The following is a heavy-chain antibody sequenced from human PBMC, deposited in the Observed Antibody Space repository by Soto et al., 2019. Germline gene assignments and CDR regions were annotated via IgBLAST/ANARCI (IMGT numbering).Heavy chain of an antibody. J-gene: IGHJ4*02. CDR2: IYYNGTT. CDR1: GGSISSPNFY. Sequence: PSETLSLTCTVSGGSISSPNFYWSWIRQHPGKGLEWIGHIYYNGTTYYNPTLKSRVSISVDTSKNQFSLKLSSVTAADTAVYYCARPSGSYLYYFDYWGQGTLVTVS. CDR3: ARPSGSYLYYFDY. D-gene: IGHD1-26*01. V-gene: IGHV4-31*03.